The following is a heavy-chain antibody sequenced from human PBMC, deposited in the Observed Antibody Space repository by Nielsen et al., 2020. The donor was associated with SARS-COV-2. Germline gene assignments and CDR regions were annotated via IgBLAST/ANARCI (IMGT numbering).Heavy chain of an antibody. Sequence: SETLSLTCAVSGGSISSSNWWNWVRQPPGKGLEWIGEIYHSGSTNYNPSLKSRVTISVDKSKNQFSLKLSSVTAADTAVYYCASAVTIFGVSGSLWGQGTLVTVSS. J-gene: IGHJ4*02. CDR2: IYHSGST. CDR1: GGSISSSNW. V-gene: IGHV4-4*02. D-gene: IGHD3-3*01. CDR3: ASAVTIFGVSGSL.